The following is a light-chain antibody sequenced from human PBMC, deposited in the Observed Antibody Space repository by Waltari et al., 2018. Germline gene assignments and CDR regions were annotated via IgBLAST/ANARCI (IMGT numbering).Light chain of an antibody. CDR3: QRYDNLPIFA. CDR2: DAS. J-gene: IGKJ3*01. CDR1: QAITNY. Sequence: DIQMTQSPSSLSASVGDSVTITCQASQAITNYLNWYQQKPGEAPKLLIHDASNLEPGVPSRFSGSQSGTHFTFTISSLQPEDVATYYYQRYDNLPIFAFGPGTKVNIK. V-gene: IGKV1-33*01.